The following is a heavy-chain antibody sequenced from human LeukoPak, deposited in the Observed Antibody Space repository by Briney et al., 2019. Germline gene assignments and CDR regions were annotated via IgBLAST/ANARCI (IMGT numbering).Heavy chain of an antibody. CDR1: GFTFSSYA. CDR3: ARDAPTDFWSGYHFDY. CDR2: ISGSTGST. V-gene: IGHV3-23*01. D-gene: IGHD3-3*01. J-gene: IGHJ4*02. Sequence: GGSLRLSCAASGFTFSSYAMSWVRQAPGKGLEWVSTISGSTGSTYYADSVKGRFTISRDNSKNTLYLQMNSLRAEDTAVYYCARDAPTDFWSGYHFDYWGQGTLVTVSS.